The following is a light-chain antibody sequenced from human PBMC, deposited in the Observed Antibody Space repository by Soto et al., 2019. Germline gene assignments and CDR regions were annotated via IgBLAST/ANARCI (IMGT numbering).Light chain of an antibody. CDR2: GNT. Sequence: QSVLTQPPSMSGAPGQRVTISCTGSSSNIRAGYDVHWYQHLPGTAPKLLIYGNTNRPSGVPDRFSGSKSGTSASLAITGLQAEDEADYYCQSHDSSLNSWVFGGGTKVTVL. J-gene: IGLJ3*02. V-gene: IGLV1-40*01. CDR3: QSHDSSLNSWV. CDR1: SSNIRAGYD.